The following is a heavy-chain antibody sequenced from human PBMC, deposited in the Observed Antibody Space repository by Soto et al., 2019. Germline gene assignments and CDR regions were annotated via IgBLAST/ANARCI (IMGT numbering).Heavy chain of an antibody. Sequence: ASVKVSCKASGGTFSSYAISWVRQAPGQGLEWMGGIIPILGTANYAQKFQGRVTITADESTSTAYMELSSLRSEDTAVYYCAGGRKEKYYWQPFDYWGQGPLLTVSS. D-gene: IGHD3-16*01. CDR1: GGTFSSYA. J-gene: IGHJ4*02. V-gene: IGHV1-69*13. CDR2: IIPILGTA. CDR3: AGGRKEKYYWQPFDY.